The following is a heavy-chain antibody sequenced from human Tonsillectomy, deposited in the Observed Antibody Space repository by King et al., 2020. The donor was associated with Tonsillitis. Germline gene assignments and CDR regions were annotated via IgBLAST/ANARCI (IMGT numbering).Heavy chain of an antibody. V-gene: IGHV3-74*01. Sequence: VQLVESGGGLVQPGGSLRLSCAASGFTFSSYWMHWVRQAPGKGLVWVSRIKNEGSSTSYADSVKGRFTISRDSAKNTLYLQMNSLRAEDTATYYCARGKGGAPDVFEIWGQGTMVTVSS. CDR1: GFTFSSYW. J-gene: IGHJ3*02. CDR2: IKNEGSST. D-gene: IGHD3-16*01. CDR3: ARGKGGAPDVFEI.